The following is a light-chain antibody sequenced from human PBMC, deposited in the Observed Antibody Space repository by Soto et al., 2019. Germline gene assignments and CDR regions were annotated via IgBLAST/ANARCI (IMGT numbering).Light chain of an antibody. V-gene: IGLV2-14*03. CDR3: CAYSASGTHV. Sequence: QSALTQPASVSGSPGQSITFSCTGTSSDVGNYDYVSWHQQHPGKAPKLIIYDVNNRPSGVPSRFSGSKSGNTASLIISGLHTEDEADYYCCAYSASGTHVFGTGTKVTVL. CDR2: DVN. J-gene: IGLJ1*01. CDR1: SSDVGNYDY.